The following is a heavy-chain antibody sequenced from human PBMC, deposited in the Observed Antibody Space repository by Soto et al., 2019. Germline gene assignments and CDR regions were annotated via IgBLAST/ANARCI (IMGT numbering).Heavy chain of an antibody. CDR1: GFTFTSYA. CDR2: INGGSGNT. CDR3: ARVPPWGNSAGDYYIHHYDS. D-gene: IGHD3-10*01. J-gene: IGHJ4*02. Sequence: QVQLVQSGAEVKRPGASVTVSCKSSGFTFTSYAIHWLRQAPGQRPQWMGWINGGSGNTKYSQDFQGRVTFTRDTFATTAYLELSSLRSEDTAVYYCARVPPWGNSAGDYYIHHYDSWGQGTPVTVSS. V-gene: IGHV1-3*01.